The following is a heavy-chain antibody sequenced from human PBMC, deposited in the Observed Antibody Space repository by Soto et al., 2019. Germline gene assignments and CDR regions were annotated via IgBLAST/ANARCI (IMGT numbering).Heavy chain of an antibody. J-gene: IGHJ6*02. CDR1: GGSITSSIFY. V-gene: IGHV4-39*01. CDR3: ATHHGDYDYFSLYSGMDV. D-gene: IGHD4-17*01. Sequence: PSETLSLTCTVSGGSITSSIFYWGWIRQPPGKGLEWIGSIYYTGSTYYNPSLKSRVTISVDTSKNQFSLMMSSVTAADTAAYYCATHHGDYDYFSLYSGMDVWGQGTTVTAP. CDR2: IYYTGST.